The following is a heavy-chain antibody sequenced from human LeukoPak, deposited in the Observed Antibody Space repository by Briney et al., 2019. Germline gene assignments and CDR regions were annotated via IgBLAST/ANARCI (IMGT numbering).Heavy chain of an antibody. CDR2: IYYSGST. J-gene: IGHJ4*02. CDR1: GGSISSYY. Sequence: PSETLSLTCTVSGGSISSYYWSWIRQPPGKGLEWIGYIYYSGSTNYNPSLKSRVTISVDTSKNQFSLKLSSVTAADTAVYYCARSRYHQPLDYWGQGTLVTVSS. V-gene: IGHV4-59*01. D-gene: IGHD1-14*01. CDR3: ARSRYHQPLDY.